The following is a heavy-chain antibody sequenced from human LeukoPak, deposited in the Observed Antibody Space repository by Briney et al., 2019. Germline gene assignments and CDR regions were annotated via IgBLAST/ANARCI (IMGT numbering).Heavy chain of an antibody. CDR1: GGTFSSYA. CDR2: IIPIFGTA. J-gene: IGHJ4*02. Sequence: GASVKVSCMASGGTFSSYAISWVRQAPGQGLEWMGGIIPIFGTANYAQKFQGRVTITADESTSTAYMELSSLRSEDTAVYYCARYQEGNSSGYYLGYWGQGTLVTVSS. V-gene: IGHV1-69*13. CDR3: ARYQEGNSSGYYLGY. D-gene: IGHD3-22*01.